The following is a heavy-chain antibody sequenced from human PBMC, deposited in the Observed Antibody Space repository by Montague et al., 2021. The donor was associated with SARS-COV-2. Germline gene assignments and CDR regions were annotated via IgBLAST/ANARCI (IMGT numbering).Heavy chain of an antibody. V-gene: IGHV4-4*02. Sequence: SETLSLTCAVSGGSISASNWWTWVRQPPGKGLQWIGERHHDGRTNYNPSLKSRVTISLDKSKNQFSLKLTSATAAETAIYYCARDHEDSSGSFDGWGPGTRVTASS. D-gene: IGHD3-22*01. CDR3: ARDHEDSSGSFDG. J-gene: IGHJ4*02. CDR2: RHHDGRT. CDR1: GGSISASNW.